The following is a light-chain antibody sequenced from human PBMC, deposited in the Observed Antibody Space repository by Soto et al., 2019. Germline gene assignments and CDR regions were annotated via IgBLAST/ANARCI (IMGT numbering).Light chain of an antibody. CDR1: QSVFSS. CDR2: GAA. CDR3: QQYGSSGT. V-gene: IGKV3-20*01. J-gene: IGKJ1*01. Sequence: EIVMTQSPATLSVSPGERATLSCRASQSVFSSLAWYQQKPGQAPRLLIYGAANRATGIPDRFSGSGSGTDFTLTISRLVPEDFAVYYCQQYGSSGTFGQGTKVDIK.